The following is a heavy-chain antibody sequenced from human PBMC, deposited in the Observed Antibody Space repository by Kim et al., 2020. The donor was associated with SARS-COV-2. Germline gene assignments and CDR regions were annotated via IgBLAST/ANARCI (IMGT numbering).Heavy chain of an antibody. CDR3: ARTSHTYCSSTSCYFFDP. CDR2: INWNGGST. CDR1: GFTFDDYG. D-gene: IGHD2-2*01. Sequence: GGSLRLSCAASGFTFDDYGMSWVRQAPGKGLEWVSGINWNGGSTGYADSVKGRFTISRDNAKNSLYLQMNSLRAEDTALYHCARTSHTYCSSTSCYFFDPWGQGTLVTVSS. J-gene: IGHJ5*02. V-gene: IGHV3-20*01.